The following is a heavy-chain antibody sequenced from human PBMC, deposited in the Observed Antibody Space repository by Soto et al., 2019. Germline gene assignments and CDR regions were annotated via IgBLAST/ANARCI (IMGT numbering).Heavy chain of an antibody. CDR1: GFTFSSYG. V-gene: IGHV3-33*08. CDR3: ARDDEPEGYFDY. Sequence: SLIPSCEASGFTFSSYGMHWVRQAPGKGLEWVAVIWYDGSNKYYADSVKGRFTISRDNAKNSLYLQMNSLRAEDTAVYYCARDDEPEGYFDYWGQGT. J-gene: IGHJ4*02. CDR2: IWYDGSNK. D-gene: IGHD2-2*01.